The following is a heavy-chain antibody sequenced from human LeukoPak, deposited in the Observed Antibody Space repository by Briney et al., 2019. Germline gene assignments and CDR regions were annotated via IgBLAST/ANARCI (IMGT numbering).Heavy chain of an antibody. D-gene: IGHD6-13*01. Sequence: PGGSLRLSCAASGFTFSDYYMSWIRQAPGKGLEWVSYISSSGSTIYYADSVKGRFTISRDNAKNSLYLQMNSLRAEDTAVYYCAGDALRPAGIAAAGTWDYWGQGTLVTVSS. J-gene: IGHJ4*02. CDR1: GFTFSDYY. CDR3: AGDALRPAGIAAAGTWDY. V-gene: IGHV3-11*04. CDR2: ISSSGSTI.